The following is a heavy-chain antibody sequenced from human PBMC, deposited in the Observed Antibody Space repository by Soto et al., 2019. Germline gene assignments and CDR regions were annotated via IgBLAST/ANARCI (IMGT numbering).Heavy chain of an antibody. CDR2: IYPGDSTI. V-gene: IGHV5-51*01. D-gene: IGHD6-6*01. CDR1: GYSFTSYW. CDR3: ARRRRIAATYYGRDI. Sequence: GESLKISCKGSGYSFTSYWIGWVRQMPGKGLEWMGVIYPGDSTIRYSPSFQGQVTISADKSIRTAYLQWSSLKASDTAMCYCARRRRIAATYYGRDIWGQVSTVSV. J-gene: IGHJ6*02.